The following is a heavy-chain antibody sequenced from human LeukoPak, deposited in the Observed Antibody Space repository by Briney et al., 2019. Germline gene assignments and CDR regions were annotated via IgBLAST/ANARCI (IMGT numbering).Heavy chain of an antibody. CDR2: IIPIFGTA. D-gene: IGHD1-26*01. J-gene: IGHJ3*01. V-gene: IGHV1-69*05. CDR3: ARDRASGSQTTWAFDF. CDR1: GGTFSSYA. Sequence: ASVKVSCKASGGTFSSYAISWVRQAPGQGLEWMGGIIPIFGTANYAQKFQGRVTITTDESTSTAYMELSSLTSDDTAVYYCARDRASGSQTTWAFDFWGQGTMVTVSS.